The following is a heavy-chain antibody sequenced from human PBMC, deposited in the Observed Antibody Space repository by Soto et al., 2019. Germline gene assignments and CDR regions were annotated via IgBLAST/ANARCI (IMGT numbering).Heavy chain of an antibody. D-gene: IGHD6-19*01. V-gene: IGHV4-38-2*02. CDR1: SSPINSRYY. CDR2: IYHSGST. Sequence: SETLSLTCTVSSSPINSRYYWGWIRQTPGKGLEWVASIYHSGSTHYNPSLKSRATISVDTSNNQFSLRLSSVTAADTAIYYCARKTSGRNFDYWGQGTQVTVFS. CDR3: ARKTSGRNFDY. J-gene: IGHJ4*02.